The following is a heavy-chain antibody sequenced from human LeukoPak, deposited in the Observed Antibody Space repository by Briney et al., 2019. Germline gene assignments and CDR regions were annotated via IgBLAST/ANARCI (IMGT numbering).Heavy chain of an antibody. CDR1: GYTFTSYD. CDR3: ARRAARPFLGYFDY. J-gene: IGHJ4*02. V-gene: IGHV1-8*01. CDR2: MNPNSGNT. D-gene: IGHD6-6*01. Sequence: GASVKVSCKASGYTFTSYDINWVRQATGQGLEWMGWMNPNSGNTGYAQKFQGRVTMTRNTSIGTAYMELSSLRSEDTAVYYCARRAARPFLGYFDYWGQGTLVTVSS.